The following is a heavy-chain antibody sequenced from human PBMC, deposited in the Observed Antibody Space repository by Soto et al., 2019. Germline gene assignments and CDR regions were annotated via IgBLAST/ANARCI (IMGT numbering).Heavy chain of an antibody. CDR2: ISARGRT. D-gene: IGHD3-16*01. CDR1: GDSISNFY. V-gene: IGHV4-4*07. CDR3: ARGIGPYFQL. J-gene: IGHJ2*01. Sequence: QVQLQESGPGLVKPSETLSLTCTVSGDSISNFYWSWIRQPTGKGLESLGRISARGRTNYNPSLQSRVALSLDTAKNRFSLRLTSLSAADTAVYFFARGIGPYFQLWGRGTLVTVFS.